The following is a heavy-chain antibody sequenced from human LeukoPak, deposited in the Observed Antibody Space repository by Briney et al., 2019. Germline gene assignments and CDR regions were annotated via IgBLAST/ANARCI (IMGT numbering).Heavy chain of an antibody. D-gene: IGHD6-19*01. CDR1: GFTFSSHA. CDR3: ARDRAVAGTKWFDP. J-gene: IGHJ5*02. CDR2: ISYDGSNK. Sequence: PGGSLRLSCAASGFTFSSHAMHWVRQAPGKGLEWVAVISYDGSNKYYADSVKGRFTISRDNSKNTLYLQMNSLRAEDTAVYYCARDRAVAGTKWFDPWGQGTLVTVSS. V-gene: IGHV3-30*04.